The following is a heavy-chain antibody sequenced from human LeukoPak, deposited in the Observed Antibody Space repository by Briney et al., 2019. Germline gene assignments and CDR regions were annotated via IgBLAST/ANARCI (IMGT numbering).Heavy chain of an antibody. CDR1: GYTFTSYG. V-gene: IGHV1-18*01. Sequence: EASVKVSCKASGYTFTSYGISWVRQAPGQGLEWMGWISAYNGNTNYAQKLQGRVTMTTDTSTSTAYMELRSLRSDDTAVYYCARSTGNLLLWFGESPPYYFDYWGQGTLVTVSS. CDR2: ISAYNGNT. J-gene: IGHJ4*02. D-gene: IGHD3-10*01. CDR3: ARSTGNLLLWFGESPPYYFDY.